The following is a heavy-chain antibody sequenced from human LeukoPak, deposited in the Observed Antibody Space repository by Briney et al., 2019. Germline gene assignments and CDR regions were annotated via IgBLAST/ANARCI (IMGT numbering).Heavy chain of an antibody. CDR2: VNSDGSTT. J-gene: IGHJ4*02. D-gene: IGHD6-13*01. CDR3: ARGYYSSSRFDS. V-gene: IGHV3-74*01. Sequence: GSLRLSCAASGFPFSNYWMHWVRQAPGKGLVWVSRVNSDGSTTNYADSVKGRFTISRDNAENTLYMRMNSLRPEDTAVYYCARGYYSSSRFDSWGQGTLVTVSS. CDR1: GFPFSNYW.